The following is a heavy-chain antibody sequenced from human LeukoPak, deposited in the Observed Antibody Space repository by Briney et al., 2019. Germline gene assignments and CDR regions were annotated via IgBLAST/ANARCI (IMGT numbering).Heavy chain of an antibody. CDR2: TGSTGVST. D-gene: IGHD6-13*01. Sequence: PGGSLRLSCAASGFTFSSYGMNWVRQAPGKGLEWVSGTGSTGVSTFYADSVKGRFTVSRDNSKNSLYLQMNSLRDEDTAVYYCARAAPYSSSFKYFQHWGQGTLVTVSS. V-gene: IGHV3-23*01. CDR1: GFTFSSYG. CDR3: ARAAPYSSSFKYFQH. J-gene: IGHJ1*01.